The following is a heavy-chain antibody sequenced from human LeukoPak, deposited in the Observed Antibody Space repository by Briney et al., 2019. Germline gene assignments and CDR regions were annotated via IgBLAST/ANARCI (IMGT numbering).Heavy chain of an antibody. CDR3: AKDLGYSTAWYAFDC. Sequence: GGSLRLSCAASGFTFNSHAMSWVRQAPGKGLEWVSSISRSGVTTYYADSVKGRFTVIRDISKNTLSLQMNRLRAGDTAVYYCAKDLGYSTAWYAFDCWGQGTLVTVSS. CDR1: GFTFNSHA. J-gene: IGHJ4*02. V-gene: IGHV3-23*01. D-gene: IGHD6-19*01. CDR2: ISRSGVTT.